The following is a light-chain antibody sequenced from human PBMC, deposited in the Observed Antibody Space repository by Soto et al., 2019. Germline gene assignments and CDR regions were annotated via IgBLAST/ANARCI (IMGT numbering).Light chain of an antibody. CDR1: SSNIGAGYD. CDR3: QSYDTSLRGPV. CDR2: GNN. J-gene: IGLJ2*01. V-gene: IGLV1-40*01. Sequence: QSVLTQPPSVSGAPGQTITISCTGSSSNIGAGYDVHWYQQLPGTAPTLLIRGNNNRPSGVPGRFSGSKSGTSASLAITGLQAEDEADYFCQSYDTSLRGPVFGGGTKLTVL.